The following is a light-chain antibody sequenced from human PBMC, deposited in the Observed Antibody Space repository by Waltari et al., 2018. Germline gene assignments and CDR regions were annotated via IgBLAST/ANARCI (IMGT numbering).Light chain of an antibody. V-gene: IGLV2-14*01. CDR2: EVS. CDR3: SSCTSGSTRV. J-gene: IGLJ1*01. Sequence: QSALTQPASVSGSPGQSITISCTGSSSHVGGGYNCVSWYQQHPGKAPKLLIYEVSNRPSGVSNRFSASTSGNTASLTISGLQAEDEADYYCSSCTSGSTRVFGTGTTVTVL. CDR1: SSHVGGGYNC.